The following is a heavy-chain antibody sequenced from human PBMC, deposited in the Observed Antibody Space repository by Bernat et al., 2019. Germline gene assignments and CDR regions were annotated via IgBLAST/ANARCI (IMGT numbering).Heavy chain of an antibody. CDR1: GDSISYYY. CDR3: ARQGERRVGSRIGWWFDP. D-gene: IGHD3-16*01. J-gene: IGHJ5*02. CDR2: MPYSGTI. Sequence: QVQLQESGPGLVKPSETLSLTCTVSGDSISYYYWNWIRQSPGKGLEWIGYMPYSGTISYNPSLKSRVTISVDTSKNQFSLKLSSVTAADTAVYFCARQGERRVGSRIGWWFDPWGQGTLVTVSS. V-gene: IGHV4-59*08.